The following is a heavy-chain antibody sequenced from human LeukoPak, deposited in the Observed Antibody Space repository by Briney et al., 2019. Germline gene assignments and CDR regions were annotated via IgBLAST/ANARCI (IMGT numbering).Heavy chain of an antibody. Sequence: GGSLRLSCAASGFTVSSSHTSWVRQAPGKGLEWVSIIYSGGSTSYADSVKGRFIISRDSSKNTLYLQMNSLRAEDTAVYYCARRSPIAGAGPRRLEDWGQGTLVSVSS. CDR2: IYSGGST. J-gene: IGHJ4*02. D-gene: IGHD6-13*01. CDR3: ARRSPIAGAGPRRLED. CDR1: GFTVSSSH. V-gene: IGHV3-53*01.